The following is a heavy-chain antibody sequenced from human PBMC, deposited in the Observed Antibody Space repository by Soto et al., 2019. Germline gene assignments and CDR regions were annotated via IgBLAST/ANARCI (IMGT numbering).Heavy chain of an antibody. J-gene: IGHJ2*01. V-gene: IGHV4-34*01. CDR2: INHSGST. Sequence: PGTELEWIVEINHSGSTNYNPSLKSRVTISVDTSKNQFSLKLSSVTAAVTAVYYFFFQAEDGIRGLCTVSAFLMNRSSDL. CDR3: FFQAEDGIRGLCTVSAFLMNRSSDL. D-gene: IGHD2-21*01.